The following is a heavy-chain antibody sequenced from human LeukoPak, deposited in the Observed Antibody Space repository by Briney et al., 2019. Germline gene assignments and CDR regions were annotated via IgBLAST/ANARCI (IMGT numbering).Heavy chain of an antibody. CDR3: AATYYDFWSGYYYMDV. Sequence: PSETLSLTCAVHGGSFSGYYWSWIRQPPGKGLEWIGEINHSGSTNYNPSLKSRATISVDTSKNQFALKLSSVTAADTAVYYWAATYYDFWSGYYYMDVWGKGTTVTVSS. V-gene: IGHV4-34*01. D-gene: IGHD3-3*01. J-gene: IGHJ6*03. CDR2: INHSGST. CDR1: GGSFSGYY.